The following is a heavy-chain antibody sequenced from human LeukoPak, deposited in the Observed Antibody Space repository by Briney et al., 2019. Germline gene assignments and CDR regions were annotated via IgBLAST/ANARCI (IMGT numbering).Heavy chain of an antibody. CDR3: AVRSVTLVQPDY. D-gene: IGHD1-14*01. CDR2: ISGSGSTI. Sequence: PGGSLRLSCAASGFTFSSYEMNWVRQAPGTGLEWFSYISGSGSTIYYADSVKGRFTISRDNAKNSLYLQMNSLRAEDTAVYYCAVRSVTLVQPDYWGQGTLVTVSS. V-gene: IGHV3-48*03. CDR1: GFTFSSYE. J-gene: IGHJ4*02.